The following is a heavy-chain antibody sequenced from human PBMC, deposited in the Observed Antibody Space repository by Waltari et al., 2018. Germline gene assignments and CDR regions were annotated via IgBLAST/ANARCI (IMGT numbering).Heavy chain of an antibody. CDR3: ATSRRDSSGPRIFDY. Sequence: QLQLQESGPGLVKPSETLSLTCTVSGGSISSSSYYWGWIRQPPGKGLEWIGSIYYSGSTYYNPSLKSRVTISVDTSKNQFSLKLSSVTAADTAVYYCATSRRDSSGPRIFDYWGQGTLVTVSS. J-gene: IGHJ4*02. CDR2: IYYSGST. CDR1: GGSISSSSYY. D-gene: IGHD3-22*01. V-gene: IGHV4-39*07.